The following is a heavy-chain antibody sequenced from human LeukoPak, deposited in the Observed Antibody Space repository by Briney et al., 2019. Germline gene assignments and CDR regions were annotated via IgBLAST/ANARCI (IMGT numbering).Heavy chain of an antibody. D-gene: IGHD1-26*01. CDR1: GFTFSSYA. CDR3: AKPQSYGDTTPDAFDI. Sequence: GGSLRLSCAASGFTFSSYAMSWVRQAPGKGLEWVSAISGSGGSTYYADSVKGRFTISRDNSKNTLYLRMNSLRAEDTAVYYCAKPQSYGDTTPDAFDIWGQGTMVTVSS. J-gene: IGHJ3*02. V-gene: IGHV3-23*01. CDR2: ISGSGGST.